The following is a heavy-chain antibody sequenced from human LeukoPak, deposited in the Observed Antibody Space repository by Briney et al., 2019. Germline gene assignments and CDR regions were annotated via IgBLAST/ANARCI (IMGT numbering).Heavy chain of an antibody. Sequence: GRSPRLSCAASGFTFSSYGMHWVRQAPGKGLEWVAVIWYDGSNKYYADSVKGRFTISRDNSKNTLYLQMNSLRAEDTAVYYCARDRLMVRGVIITFYFDYWGQGTLVTVSS. V-gene: IGHV3-33*01. CDR2: IWYDGSNK. J-gene: IGHJ4*02. CDR3: ARDRLMVRGVIITFYFDY. D-gene: IGHD3-10*01. CDR1: GFTFSSYG.